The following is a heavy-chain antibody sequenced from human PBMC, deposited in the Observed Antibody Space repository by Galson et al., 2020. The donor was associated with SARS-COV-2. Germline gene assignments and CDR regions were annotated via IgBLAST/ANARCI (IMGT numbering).Heavy chain of an antibody. CDR1: GFIFSKYW. Sequence: GESLKISCAASGFIFSKYWMSWVRQSPGKGLEWVANIKEDGNEKYHVDSARGRFTISRDNANNSLYLQMSSLRVEDTAVYYCARGGVFLDAFDIWGQGTMVTVSS. CDR2: IKEDGNEK. CDR3: ARGGVFLDAFDI. J-gene: IGHJ3*02. V-gene: IGHV3-7*03. D-gene: IGHD3-16*01.